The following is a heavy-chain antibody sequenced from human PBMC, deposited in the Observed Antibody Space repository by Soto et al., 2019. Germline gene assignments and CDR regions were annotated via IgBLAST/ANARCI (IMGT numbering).Heavy chain of an antibody. V-gene: IGHV3-23*01. Sequence: EVQLLEYGGGLVQPGGSLRLSYAASGFTFSNYDVSWVSQAPGNGLEWVSTISGGGGRIYYADSVKGRFTISRDNSKNSLYMQMNRLRAEDTAVYYCAKRPASLVRFDYSGQGTLVTVSS. D-gene: IGHD2-2*01. CDR1: GFTFSNYD. CDR2: ISGGGGRI. CDR3: AKRPASLVRFDY. J-gene: IGHJ4*02.